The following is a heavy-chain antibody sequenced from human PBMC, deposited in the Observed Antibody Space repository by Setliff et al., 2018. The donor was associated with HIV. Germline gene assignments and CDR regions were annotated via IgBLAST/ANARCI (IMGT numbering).Heavy chain of an antibody. V-gene: IGHV1-18*01. D-gene: IGHD3-3*01. Sequence: ASVKVSCKASGYTFTSHGISWVRQAPGQGLEWMGWISTYNDNTNYAQKLQGRVTMTEDTSTDTAYMELSSLRSEDTAVYYCATELYYNFWRSFDYWGQGTLVTVSS. J-gene: IGHJ4*02. CDR2: ISTYNDNT. CDR3: ATELYYNFWRSFDY. CDR1: GYTFTSHG.